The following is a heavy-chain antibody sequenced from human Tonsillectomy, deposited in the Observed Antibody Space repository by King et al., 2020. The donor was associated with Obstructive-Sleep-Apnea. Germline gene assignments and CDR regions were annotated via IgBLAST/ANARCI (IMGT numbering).Heavy chain of an antibody. V-gene: IGHV3-7*03. CDR3: ARLSRSADFDF. J-gene: IGHJ2*01. CDR1: GFTFSTYW. D-gene: IGHD6-13*01. CDR2: IKQDGSDK. Sequence: VQLVESGGGLVQPGGSLRLSCAASGFTFSTYWMSWIRQAPGKGLEWVANIKQDGSDKYYVDSVKGRFTISRDNAKNSLYLQMNSLRAEDTAVYYCARLSRSADFDFWGRGTLVTVSS.